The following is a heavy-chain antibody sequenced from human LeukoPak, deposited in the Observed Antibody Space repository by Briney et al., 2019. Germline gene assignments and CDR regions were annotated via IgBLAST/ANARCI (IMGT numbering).Heavy chain of an antibody. CDR3: ARGGSYYDFWSGYYNDYYYGMDV. D-gene: IGHD3-3*01. V-gene: IGHV4-59*01. Sequence: SETLSLTCTASGGSLSGFYWSWIRQPPGKGLEWIGYIYYSGSTNYNPSLKSRVTISVDTSKNQFSLKLSSVTAADTAVYYCARGGSYYDFWSGYYNDYYYGMDVWGQGTTVTVSS. CDR2: IYYSGST. CDR1: GGSLSGFY. J-gene: IGHJ6*02.